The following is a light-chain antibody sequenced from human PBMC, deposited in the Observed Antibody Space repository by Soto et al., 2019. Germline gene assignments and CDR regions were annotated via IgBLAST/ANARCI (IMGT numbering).Light chain of an antibody. J-gene: IGLJ2*01. CDR2: EVS. CDR3: SSYAGSNNLV. Sequence: QPVLTQPPSASGSPGQSVTFSCTGTSSDVGGYNFVSWYQHHPGKAPKLMIYEVSKRPSGVPDRFSGSKSGNTASLTVSGLQAEDEADYYCSSYAGSNNLVFGGGTKLTVL. V-gene: IGLV2-8*01. CDR1: SSDVGGYNF.